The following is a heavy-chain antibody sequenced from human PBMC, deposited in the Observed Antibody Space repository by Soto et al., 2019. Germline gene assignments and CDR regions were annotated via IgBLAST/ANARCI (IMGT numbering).Heavy chain of an antibody. D-gene: IGHD3-22*01. CDR2: ISYDGSNK. V-gene: IGHV3-30*18. Sequence: GGSLRLSCAASGFTFSSYGMHWVRQAPGKGLELVAVISYDGSNKYYADSVKGRFTISRDNSKNTLYLQMNSLRAEDTAVYYWAKDGATTYYYDSSGYYSDDYWGQGTLVTVSS. CDR1: GFTFSSYG. J-gene: IGHJ4*02. CDR3: AKDGATTYYYDSSGYYSDDY.